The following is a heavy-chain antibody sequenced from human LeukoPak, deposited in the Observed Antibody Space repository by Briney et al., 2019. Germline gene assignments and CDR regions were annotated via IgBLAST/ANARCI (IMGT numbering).Heavy chain of an antibody. CDR2: INHSGST. Sequence: SETLSLTCAVYSGSFSGYYWSWIRQPPGKGLEWLGEINHSGSTNYNPSLKSRVTISVDTSKNQFSLKLSSVTAADTAVYYCARRLKYYDILTGYYYYYMDVWGKGTMVTISS. CDR1: SGSFSGYY. V-gene: IGHV4-34*01. D-gene: IGHD3-9*01. CDR3: ARRLKYYDILTGYYYYYMDV. J-gene: IGHJ6*03.